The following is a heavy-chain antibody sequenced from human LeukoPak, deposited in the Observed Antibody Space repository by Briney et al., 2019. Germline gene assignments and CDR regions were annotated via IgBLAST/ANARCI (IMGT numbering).Heavy chain of an antibody. CDR2: ISSSSSYI. CDR1: GFTFSSYI. CDR3: ARDSGTMVRGVTFGYHYYGMDV. V-gene: IGHV3-21*01. J-gene: IGHJ6*02. Sequence: PGGALRLSCAASGFTFSSYIMNWVRQDPGKGLGWGSFISSSSSYIYYADSVKGRFTISSDNAKNSLYLQMNSLRAEDTAVYYCARDSGTMVRGVTFGYHYYGMDVWGQGTTVTVSS. D-gene: IGHD3-10*01.